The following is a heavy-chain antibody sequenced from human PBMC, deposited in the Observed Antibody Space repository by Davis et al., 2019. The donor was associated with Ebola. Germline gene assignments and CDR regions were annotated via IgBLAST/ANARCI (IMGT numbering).Heavy chain of an antibody. CDR2: INSDGTIT. CDR3: AEIYWVRYGMDV. Sequence: GESLKISCAASGFTFSSYWMHWVRQVPGEGLVWVSRINSDGTITNYADSVRGRFTISRDNAKNTLYLQMNSLRAEDTAVYYCAEIYWVRYGMDVWGQGTTVTVSS. CDR1: GFTFSSYW. J-gene: IGHJ6*02. D-gene: IGHD2-8*02. V-gene: IGHV3-74*01.